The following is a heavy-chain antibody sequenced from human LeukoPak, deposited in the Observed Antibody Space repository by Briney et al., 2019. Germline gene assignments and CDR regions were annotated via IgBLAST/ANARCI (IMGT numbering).Heavy chain of an antibody. Sequence: GGPLRLSCAASGFTFSSYWMSWVRQAPGKGLEWVANIKQDGSEKYYVDSVKGRFTISRDNAKNSLYLQMNSLRAEDTAVYYCASDGILLWFGELWAWGQGTLVTVSS. CDR2: IKQDGSEK. CDR3: ASDGILLWFGELWA. D-gene: IGHD3-10*01. CDR1: GFTFSSYW. V-gene: IGHV3-7*01. J-gene: IGHJ4*02.